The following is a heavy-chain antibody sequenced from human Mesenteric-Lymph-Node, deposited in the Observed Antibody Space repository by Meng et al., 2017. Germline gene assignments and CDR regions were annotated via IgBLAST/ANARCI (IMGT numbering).Heavy chain of an antibody. CDR2: INSGNGKT. Sequence: QVQLVQSGAEVKKPGAAVKVSCKASGYTFTNYAIHWVRQAPGQGLEWMGWINSGNGKTKYSEKFQGRVTITRDTSATTAYMELSSLRSEDMAVYYCARGLWEQSRYYFDSWGQGTLVTVSS. D-gene: IGHD1-26*01. J-gene: IGHJ4*02. CDR1: GYTFTNYA. CDR3: ARGLWEQSRYYFDS. V-gene: IGHV1-3*01.